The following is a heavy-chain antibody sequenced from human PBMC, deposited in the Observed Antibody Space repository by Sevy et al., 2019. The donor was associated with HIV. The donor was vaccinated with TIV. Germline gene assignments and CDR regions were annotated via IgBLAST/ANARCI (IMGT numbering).Heavy chain of an antibody. Sequence: GGSLRLSCAASGFTFDDYAMHWVRQGPGKGLEWVSGISWRGFGIGYADSVKGRFTISRDNAKNSLYLQMNSLRPEDTALYYCVKDESAAARRGAFDYWGQGTLVTVSS. CDR1: GFTFDDYA. CDR3: VKDESAAARRGAFDY. D-gene: IGHD6-13*01. J-gene: IGHJ4*02. V-gene: IGHV3-9*01. CDR2: ISWRGFGI.